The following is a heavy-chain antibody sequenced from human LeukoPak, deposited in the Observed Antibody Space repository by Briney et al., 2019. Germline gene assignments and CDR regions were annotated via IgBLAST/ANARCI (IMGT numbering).Heavy chain of an antibody. CDR1: GFTFNTYA. V-gene: IGHV3-23*01. CDR3: ARAMVRGVIKSSPFDY. D-gene: IGHD3-10*01. J-gene: IGHJ4*02. Sequence: GGSLRLSCAASGFTFNTYAMSWVRQAPGKGLEWVSGISASGGSTYYADSVKGRFTISRDNSKNTLYLQMNSLRAEDTAVYYCARAMVRGVIKSSPFDYWGQGTLVTVSS. CDR2: ISASGGST.